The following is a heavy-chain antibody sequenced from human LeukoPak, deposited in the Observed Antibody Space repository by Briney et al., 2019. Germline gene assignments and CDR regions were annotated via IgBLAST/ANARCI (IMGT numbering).Heavy chain of an antibody. J-gene: IGHJ4*02. CDR3: ARVLNYYGSGSYLDY. CDR2: INHSGST. CDR1: GGSFSGYY. Sequence: PSETLSLTCAVYGGSFSGYYWSWIRQPPGKGLEWIGEINHSGSTNYNPSLKSRVTISVDTSKNQFSLKLSSVTAADTAVYYCARVLNYYGSGSYLDYWGQGTLVTVSS. V-gene: IGHV4-34*01. D-gene: IGHD3-10*01.